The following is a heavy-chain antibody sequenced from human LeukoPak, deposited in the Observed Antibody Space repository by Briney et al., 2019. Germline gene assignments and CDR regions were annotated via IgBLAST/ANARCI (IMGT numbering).Heavy chain of an antibody. J-gene: IGHJ5*02. CDR3: ARRGRYYYGSGSPPWGFDP. CDR1: GGSISSSSYY. D-gene: IGHD3-10*01. Sequence: SETLSLTCTVSGGSISSSSYYWGWIRQPPGKGLEWIGSIYYSGSTYYNPSLKSRVAISVDTSKNQFSLKLSSVTAADTAVYYCARRGRYYYGSGSPPWGFDPWGQGTLVTVSS. V-gene: IGHV4-39*01. CDR2: IYYSGST.